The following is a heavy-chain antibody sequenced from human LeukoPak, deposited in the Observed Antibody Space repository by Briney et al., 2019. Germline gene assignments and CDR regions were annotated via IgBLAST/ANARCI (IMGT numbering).Heavy chain of an antibody. D-gene: IGHD5-24*01. J-gene: IGHJ4*02. V-gene: IGHV3-74*01. CDR1: GFAFSTYW. CDR3: GRDTGYGYNSYFDY. CDR2: ISSDGSRT. Sequence: GGSLRLSCAASGFAFSTYWIHWVRQTPGKGLVWFSRISSDGSRTDYADSAKGRFTVSRDNAKNTVYLQMNSLRVEDTAVYYCGRDTGYGYNSYFDYWGQGTLVTVSS.